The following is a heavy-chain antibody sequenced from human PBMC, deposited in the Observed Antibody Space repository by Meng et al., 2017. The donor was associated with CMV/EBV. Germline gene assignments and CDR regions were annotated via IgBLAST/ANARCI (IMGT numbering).Heavy chain of an antibody. CDR3: AREIGVARYDWYGMDV. J-gene: IGHJ6*02. V-gene: IGHV3-21*01. CDR2: ISSSSSYI. CDR1: GFTFSSYS. Sequence: GGSLRLSCAASGFTFSSYSMNWVRQAQGKGLEWVSSISSSSSYIYYADSVKGRFTISRDNAKNSLYLQMNSLRAEDTAVYYCAREIGVARYDWYGMDVWGQGTTVTVSS. D-gene: IGHD3-3*01.